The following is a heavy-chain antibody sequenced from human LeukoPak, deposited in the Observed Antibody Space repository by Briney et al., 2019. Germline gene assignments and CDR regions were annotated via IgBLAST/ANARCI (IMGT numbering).Heavy chain of an antibody. J-gene: IGHJ4*02. D-gene: IGHD2-2*01. Sequence: SETLSLTCAVNGGSFSGYYWTWIRQPPGKGLEWIGEMNHSGSTNYNPSLKSRVTISVDTSKNQFSLKLSSVTAADTAVYYCARDRSSTTGGLFDYWGQGTLVTVSS. CDR1: GGSFSGYY. CDR3: ARDRSSTTGGLFDY. V-gene: IGHV4-34*01. CDR2: MNHSGST.